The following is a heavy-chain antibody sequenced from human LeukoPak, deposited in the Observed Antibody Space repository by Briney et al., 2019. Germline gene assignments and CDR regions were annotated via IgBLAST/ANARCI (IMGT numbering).Heavy chain of an antibody. D-gene: IGHD5-12*01. Sequence: GGSLRLSCAASGFTFSSYSMNWVRQAPGKGLEWVSYISSSSSTIYYADSVKGRFTISRDNAKNSLYLQMNSLRAEDTAVYYCAKGSYSGYGRDDYWGQGTLVTVSS. CDR1: GFTFSSYS. CDR2: ISSSSSTI. J-gene: IGHJ4*02. V-gene: IGHV3-48*01. CDR3: AKGSYSGYGRDDY.